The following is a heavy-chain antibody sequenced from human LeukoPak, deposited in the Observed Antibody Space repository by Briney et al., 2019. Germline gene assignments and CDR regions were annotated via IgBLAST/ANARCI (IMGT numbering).Heavy chain of an antibody. D-gene: IGHD5-18*01. CDR3: ARGGRYSYGLY. CDR1: GFTFSSYA. Sequence: GGSLRLSCAASGFTFSSYAMHWVRQAPGKGLEWVAVISYDGSNKYYADSVKGRFTISRDNSKNTLYLQMNSLRAEDTAVYYCARGGRYSYGLYWGQGTLVTVSS. CDR2: ISYDGSNK. J-gene: IGHJ4*02. V-gene: IGHV3-30-3*01.